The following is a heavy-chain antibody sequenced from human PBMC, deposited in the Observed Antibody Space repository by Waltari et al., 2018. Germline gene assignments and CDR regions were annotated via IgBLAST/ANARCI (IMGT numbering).Heavy chain of an antibody. CDR3: ARDIVVVPAARVAGGGMDV. V-gene: IGHV1-46*03. Sequence: QVQLVQSGAEVKKPGASVKVSCKASGYTFTSYYMHWVRQAPGQGLEWIGIINPGCVSTSYAQKFQGRVTMTRDTSTSTVYMELSSLRSEDTAVYYCARDIVVVPAARVAGGGMDVWGQGTTVTVSS. J-gene: IGHJ6*02. CDR2: INPGCVST. CDR1: GYTFTSYY. D-gene: IGHD2-2*01.